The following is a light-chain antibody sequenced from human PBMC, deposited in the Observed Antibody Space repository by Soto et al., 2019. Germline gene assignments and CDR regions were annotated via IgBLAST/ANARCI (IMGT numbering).Light chain of an antibody. CDR3: QQSYSNTRS. CDR1: QSISSY. J-gene: IGKJ5*01. CDR2: AAS. Sequence: IQMTQSPSSLCASVLDTVTITCRASQSISSYLNWYQQKPGKAPKLLIYAASSLQSGVPSRLSGSGYGTDLTITISSMKNEDFETYYCQQSYSNTRSFGQGTRLEIK. V-gene: IGKV1-39*01.